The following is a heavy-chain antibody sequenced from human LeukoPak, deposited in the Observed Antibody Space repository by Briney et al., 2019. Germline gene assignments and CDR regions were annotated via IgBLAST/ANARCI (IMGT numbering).Heavy chain of an antibody. CDR2: MNPNSGNT. CDR3: ASLKSSWLALDI. D-gene: IGHD5-12*01. V-gene: IGHV1-8*03. J-gene: IGHJ3*02. Sequence: ASVKVSCKASGYTFTSYDINWVRQATGQGLEWMGWMNPNSGNTGYAQKFQGRVTITRNTSISTAYMELSSLRSEDTAVYYCASLKSSWLALDIWGQGTMVTVSS. CDR1: GYTFTSYD.